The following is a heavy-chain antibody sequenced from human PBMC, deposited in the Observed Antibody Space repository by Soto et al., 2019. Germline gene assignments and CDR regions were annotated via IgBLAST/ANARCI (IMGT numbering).Heavy chain of an antibody. D-gene: IGHD3-3*01. CDR2: ISGSGGST. J-gene: IGHJ4*02. V-gene: IGHV3-23*01. CDR3: AKVYYNFWSGYDY. CDR1: GLTLSTYA. Sequence: EVQLLESGGGWVQPGGFLRLSCAASGLTLSTYAMSWVRQAPGKGLEWVSAISGSGGSTYYADSVKGRFTISRDNSKNTLYLQVNSLRAEDTGVYYCAKVYYNFWSGYDYWGQGALVTVSS.